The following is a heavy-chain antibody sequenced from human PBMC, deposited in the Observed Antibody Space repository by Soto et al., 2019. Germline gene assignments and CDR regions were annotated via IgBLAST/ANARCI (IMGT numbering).Heavy chain of an antibody. Sequence: ASVKVSCKASGYTFTSYGISWVRQAPGQGLEWMGWISAYNGNTNYAQKLQGRVTMTTDTSTSTAYMELSSLRSEDTAVYYCARTLYGDNVDYWGQGTQVTVSS. J-gene: IGHJ4*02. CDR1: GYTFTSYG. D-gene: IGHD4-17*01. CDR2: ISAYNGNT. CDR3: ARTLYGDNVDY. V-gene: IGHV1-18*01.